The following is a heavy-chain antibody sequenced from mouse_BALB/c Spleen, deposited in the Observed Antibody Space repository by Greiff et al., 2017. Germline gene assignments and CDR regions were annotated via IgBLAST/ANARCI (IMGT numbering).Heavy chain of an antibody. CDR2: IRLKSDNYAT. CDR3: TSYGNSFAY. CDR1: GFTFSSYW. J-gene: IGHJ3*01. Sequence: DVQLQESGGGLVQPGGSMKLSCVASGFTFSSYWMPWVRQSPEKGLEWVAEIRLKSDNYATHYAESVKGKFTISSDDSKGRLYLQMNSLRAEDTGIYYCTSYGNSFAYWGQGTLVTVSA. D-gene: IGHD2-1*01. V-gene: IGHV6-6*02.